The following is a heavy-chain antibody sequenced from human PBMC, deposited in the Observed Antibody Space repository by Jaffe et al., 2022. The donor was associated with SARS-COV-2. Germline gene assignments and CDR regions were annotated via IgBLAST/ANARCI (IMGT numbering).Heavy chain of an antibody. D-gene: IGHD2-15*01. CDR1: GGSISSGGYS. Sequence: QLQLQESGSGLVKPSQTLSLTCAVSGGSISSGGYSWSWIRQPPGKGLEWIGYIYHSGSTYYNPSLKSRVTISVDRSKNQFSLKLSSVTAADTAVYYCAVQGYCSGGSCKQWDDYWGQGTLVTVSS. V-gene: IGHV4-30-2*01. CDR2: IYHSGST. J-gene: IGHJ4*02. CDR3: AVQGYCSGGSCKQWDDY.